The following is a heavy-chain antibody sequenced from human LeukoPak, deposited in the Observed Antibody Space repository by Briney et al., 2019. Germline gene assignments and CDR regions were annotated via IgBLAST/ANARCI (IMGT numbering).Heavy chain of an antibody. Sequence: SETLSLTCTVSGGSIGSYYWSWIRQPAGKGLEWIGRIYTSGSTNYNPSLKSRVTMSVDTSKNQFSLKLSSVTAADTAVYYCARLNYDILTGYWGYFDYWGQGTLVTVSS. J-gene: IGHJ4*02. CDR1: GGSIGSYY. CDR2: IYTSGST. CDR3: ARLNYDILTGYWGYFDY. V-gene: IGHV4-4*07. D-gene: IGHD3-9*01.